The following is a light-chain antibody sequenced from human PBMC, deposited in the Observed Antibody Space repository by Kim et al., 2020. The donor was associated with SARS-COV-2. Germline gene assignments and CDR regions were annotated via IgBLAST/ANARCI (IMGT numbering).Light chain of an antibody. CDR1: SSDVGGYNY. CDR3: SSYTTSSTRV. J-gene: IGLJ3*02. CDR2: DVS. V-gene: IGLV2-14*03. Sequence: GQSVTISCTGTSSDVGGYNYVSWYQQHPGKAPELMIYDVSNRPSGVSDRFSGSKSGNTASLTISGLQAEDEADYYCSSYTTSSTRVFGRGTQLTVL.